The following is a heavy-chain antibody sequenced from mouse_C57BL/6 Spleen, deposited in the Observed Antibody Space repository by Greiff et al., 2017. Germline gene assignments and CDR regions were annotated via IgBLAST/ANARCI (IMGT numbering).Heavy chain of an antibody. CDR1: GYSITSGYY. Sequence: DVKLQESGPGLVKPSQSLSLTCSVTGYSITSGYYWNWIRQFPGNKLEWMGYISYDGSNNYNPSLKNRISITRDTSKNQFFLKLNSVTTEDTATYYCARDNYGSSYSFAYWGQGTLVTVSA. V-gene: IGHV3-6*01. CDR3: ARDNYGSSYSFAY. CDR2: ISYDGSN. D-gene: IGHD1-1*01. J-gene: IGHJ3*01.